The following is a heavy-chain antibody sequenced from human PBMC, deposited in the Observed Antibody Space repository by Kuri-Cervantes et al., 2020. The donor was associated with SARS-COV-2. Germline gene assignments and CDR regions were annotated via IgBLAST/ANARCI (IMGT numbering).Heavy chain of an antibody. CDR3: ASLGDAGDLSPPFDY. D-gene: IGHD3-16*01. J-gene: IGHJ4*02. CDR1: GGTFSSYD. CDR2: ISPMFGAA. V-gene: IGHV1-69*13. Sequence: SVKVSCKASGGTFSSYDISWVRQAPGQGVEWMGGISPMFGAAKYGQKFQGRVTITADESTSTAYMELSSLRSEDTAVYYCASLGDAGDLSPPFDYWGQGTLVTVSS.